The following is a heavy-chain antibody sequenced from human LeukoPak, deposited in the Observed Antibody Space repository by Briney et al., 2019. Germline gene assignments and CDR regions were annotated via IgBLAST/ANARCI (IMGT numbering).Heavy chain of an antibody. V-gene: IGHV4-59*08. J-gene: IGHJ4*02. CDR2: IYHIGTT. Sequence: SETLSLTCTVSGDSMTGYHWTWIRQPPGKGLEWIGYIYHIGTTNYNPSLKSRITLSVDTSKNQFSLRLTSVTAADTAVYYCARQEGSGGNHYGLDYWGQGTQVTVSS. D-gene: IGHD2-15*01. CDR1: GDSMTGYH. CDR3: ARQEGSGGNHYGLDY.